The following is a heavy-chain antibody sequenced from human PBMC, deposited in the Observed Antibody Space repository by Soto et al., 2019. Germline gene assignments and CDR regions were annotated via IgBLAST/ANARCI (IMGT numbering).Heavy chain of an antibody. CDR2: ISGSGGST. Sequence: WWSLRLSCSASVFTCSSYAMSWFRQAPGKGLEWVSAISGSGGSTYYADSVKGRFTISRDNSKNTLYLQMNSLRAEDTAVYYCAKPAAGIFYWFDPWGQGTLVTVSS. V-gene: IGHV3-23*01. CDR3: AKPAAGIFYWFDP. D-gene: IGHD6-13*01. J-gene: IGHJ5*02. CDR1: VFTCSSYA.